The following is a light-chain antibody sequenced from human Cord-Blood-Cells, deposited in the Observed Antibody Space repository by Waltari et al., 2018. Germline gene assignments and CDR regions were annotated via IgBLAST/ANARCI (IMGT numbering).Light chain of an antibody. Sequence: QSALTQPASVSGSPRQSITISCTGTSSDVGSHNLVSWYQQHPGKAPKLMIYEGSKLSSGVSNRFSGSKSGNKASLTISGLQAEDEADYYCCSYAGSSTHLVFGGGTKLTVL. CDR1: SSDVGSHNL. V-gene: IGLV2-23*01. CDR3: CSYAGSSTHLV. J-gene: IGLJ2*01. CDR2: EGS.